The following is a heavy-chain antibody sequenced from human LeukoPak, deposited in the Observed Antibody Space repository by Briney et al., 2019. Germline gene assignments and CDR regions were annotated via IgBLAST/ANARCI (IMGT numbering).Heavy chain of an antibody. V-gene: IGHV4-34*01. J-gene: IGHJ4*02. Sequence: SETLSLTCAVYGGSFSGSYWSWIRQPPGKGLEWIGEINHSGSANYNPSLKRRVAISVDTSMSQLSLRLSSVTAADTAVYYCARSHTAMVYFDCWGQGTLVTVSS. CDR3: ARSHTAMVYFDC. D-gene: IGHD5-18*01. CDR1: GGSFSGSY. CDR2: INHSGSA.